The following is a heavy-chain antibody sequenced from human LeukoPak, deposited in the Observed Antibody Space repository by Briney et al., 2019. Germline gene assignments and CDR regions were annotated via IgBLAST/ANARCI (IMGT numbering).Heavy chain of an antibody. Sequence: GGSLRLSCAASGFTFSRYGMHWVRQAPGKGLEWVAVIWYDGSNKYYADSVKGRFTISRHNSKNTLYLQMNSLRAEDTAVYYCAREGDDGGYYYDYWGQGTLVTVSS. CDR2: IWYDGSNK. J-gene: IGHJ4*02. D-gene: IGHD3-22*01. CDR3: AREGDDGGYYYDY. V-gene: IGHV3-30*19. CDR1: GFTFSRYG.